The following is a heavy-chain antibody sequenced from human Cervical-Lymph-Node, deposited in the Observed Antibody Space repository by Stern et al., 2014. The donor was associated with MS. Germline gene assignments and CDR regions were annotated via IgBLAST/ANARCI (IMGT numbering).Heavy chain of an antibody. CDR2: ILHQSGSK. CDR1: GLSLDDYA. Sequence: VQLVESGGGLVRSGTPLRLSCVGFGLSLDDYAMHWVRQPSGKGLEWVSGILHQSGSKGYADSVKGRFTISRDDAKNSLYLQMTSLRPDDTAVYYCVRDKGTMAAACGNWGPGTLVSVSS. D-gene: IGHD1-26*01. V-gene: IGHV3-9*01. J-gene: IGHJ4*02. CDR3: VRDKGTMAAACGN.